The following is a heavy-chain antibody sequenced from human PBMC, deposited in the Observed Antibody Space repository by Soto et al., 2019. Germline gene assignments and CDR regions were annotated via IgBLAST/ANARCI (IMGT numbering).Heavy chain of an antibody. CDR1: GYTFTSYG. D-gene: IGHD3-9*01. J-gene: IGHJ4*02. CDR2: ISAYNGNT. Sequence: ASVKVSCKASGYTFTSYGISWVRQAPGQGLEWMGWISAYNGNTNYAQKLQGRVTVTTDTSTSTAYMELRSLRSDVTAVYYCARIEDILTGPDYWGQGTLVTVSS. CDR3: ARIEDILTGPDY. V-gene: IGHV1-18*01.